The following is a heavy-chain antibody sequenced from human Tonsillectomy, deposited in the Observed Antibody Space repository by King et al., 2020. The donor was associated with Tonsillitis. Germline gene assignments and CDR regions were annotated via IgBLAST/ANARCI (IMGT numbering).Heavy chain of an antibody. Sequence: LQLQESGPGLVKPSETLSLTCTVSGGSISSSNYYWGWIRQPPGKGLEWIGSIYYSGSTYYNPSLKSRITISVDTSKNQFSLKLNSVTAADTAVYYCARHSGSYHLPLDDAFDIWGQGTMVTVSS. J-gene: IGHJ3*02. CDR1: GGSISSSNYY. V-gene: IGHV4-39*01. D-gene: IGHD1-26*01. CDR3: ARHSGSYHLPLDDAFDI. CDR2: IYYSGST.